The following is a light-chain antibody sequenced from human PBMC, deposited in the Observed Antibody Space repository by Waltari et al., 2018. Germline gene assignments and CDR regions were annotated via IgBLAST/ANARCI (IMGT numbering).Light chain of an antibody. J-gene: IGLJ3*02. CDR3: CSYAGSSTWV. Sequence: QSALTQPASVSGSPGQSITISCTGTSSDVGSYNLVSWYQQHPGKAPQLMIYEVSKRPSGVSKRFSGSKSGNTASLTISGLQAEDEADYYCCSYAGSSTWVFGGGTKLTVL. CDR1: SSDVGSYNL. CDR2: EVS. V-gene: IGLV2-23*02.